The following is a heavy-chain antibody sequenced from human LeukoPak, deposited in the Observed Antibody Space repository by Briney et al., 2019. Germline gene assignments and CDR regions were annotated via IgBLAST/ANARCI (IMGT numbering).Heavy chain of an antibody. J-gene: IGHJ4*02. D-gene: IGHD3-10*01. Sequence: ASVTVSCKASGYTFTSYYMHWVRQAPGQGLEWMGWVSPNRGDTNYAQKFQGRVTMTRDTSINTAYMELSRLRSDDTAIYYCARAPLWSPQFDYWGQGTLVTVSS. V-gene: IGHV1-2*02. CDR3: ARAPLWSPQFDY. CDR1: GYTFTSYY. CDR2: VSPNRGDT.